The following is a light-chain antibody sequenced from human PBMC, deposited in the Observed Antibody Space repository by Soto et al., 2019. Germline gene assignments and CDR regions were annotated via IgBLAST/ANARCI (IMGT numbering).Light chain of an antibody. CDR2: EVS. CDR1: SGDVGGYNY. CDR3: SSDAGSNNPYV. V-gene: IGLV2-8*01. J-gene: IGLJ1*01. Sequence: QSALTQPPSASGSPGQSVTISCTGTSGDVGGYNYVSWYQQHPGKAPKLMIYEVSKRPSGVPDRFSGSKSGNTASLTVSGLQAEDEADYYCSSDAGSNNPYVFGTGTKVTVL.